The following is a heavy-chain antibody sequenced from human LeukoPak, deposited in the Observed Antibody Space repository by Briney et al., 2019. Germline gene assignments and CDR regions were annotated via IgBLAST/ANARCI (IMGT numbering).Heavy chain of an antibody. CDR1: GGSINSQY. D-gene: IGHD5-12*01. Sequence: SETLSLTCTVSGGSINSQYWSWIRQPAGKGLEWIGRMYTNGESDYNPSLKSRVTISVDTSKNQFSLKLSSVTAADTAVYYCARATKTEKYSGYANFDYWGQGTLVTVSS. CDR2: MYTNGES. J-gene: IGHJ4*02. CDR3: ARATKTEKYSGYANFDY. V-gene: IGHV4-4*07.